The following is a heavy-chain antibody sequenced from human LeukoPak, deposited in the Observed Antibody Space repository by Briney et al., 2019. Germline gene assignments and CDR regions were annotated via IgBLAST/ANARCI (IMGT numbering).Heavy chain of an antibody. CDR2: IKNKADRGEI. Sequence: GGSLRLSCAASGFSFSDTYINWVRQIPGTGLEWVGLIKNKADRGEIEYAAPVKDRFTISRDDSRNTVYLQMSSLKTEDTAVYYCTTESSGSLPYWGQGTLVTVSS. V-gene: IGHV3-15*07. CDR1: GFSFSDTY. D-gene: IGHD1-26*01. CDR3: TTESSGSLPY. J-gene: IGHJ4*02.